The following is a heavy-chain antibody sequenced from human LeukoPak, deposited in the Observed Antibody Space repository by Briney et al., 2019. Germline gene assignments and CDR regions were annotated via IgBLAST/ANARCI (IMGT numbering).Heavy chain of an antibody. CDR3: AGNDSSVYCFDY. Sequence: ASVKVSCKASGYTFTSYGISWVRQAPGQGLEWMGWISAYNGNTNYAQGLQGRVTMTTDTSTSTAYMELRSLRYDDTAVYYCAGNDSSVYCFDYWGQGTLVTVSS. D-gene: IGHD3-22*01. CDR2: ISAYNGNT. CDR1: GYTFTSYG. V-gene: IGHV1-18*01. J-gene: IGHJ4*02.